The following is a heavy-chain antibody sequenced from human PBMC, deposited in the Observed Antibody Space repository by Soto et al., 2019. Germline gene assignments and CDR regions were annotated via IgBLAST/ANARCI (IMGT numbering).Heavy chain of an antibody. CDR1: GFSLSNARMG. CDR3: ARTQRWRGFYGMDV. D-gene: IGHD3-16*01. J-gene: IGHJ6*04. Sequence: SGPTLVNPTETLTLTCTVSGFSLSNARMGVSWIRQPPGKALEWLAHIFSNDEKSYSTSLKSRLTISTDTSKSHVVLTTTNMHPVDTATYYCARTQRWRGFYGMDVWGKGSTVTVAS. CDR2: IFSNDEK. V-gene: IGHV2-26*01.